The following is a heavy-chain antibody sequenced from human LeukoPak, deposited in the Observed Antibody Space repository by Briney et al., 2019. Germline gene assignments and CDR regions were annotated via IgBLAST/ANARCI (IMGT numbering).Heavy chain of an antibody. D-gene: IGHD5-24*01. CDR2: IGTSSSTI. CDR3: ARSGCGSGGTCYNYRNAFDI. Sequence: GGSLRLSCAASGFTFSAHTMNWVRQAPGRGPEWVAYIGTSSSTIYYADSVKGRFTISRDNAKNSVFLQMNTLRDEDTAVYYCARSGCGSGGTCYNYRNAFDIWGQGTMVTVSS. J-gene: IGHJ3*02. V-gene: IGHV3-48*02. CDR1: GFTFSAHT.